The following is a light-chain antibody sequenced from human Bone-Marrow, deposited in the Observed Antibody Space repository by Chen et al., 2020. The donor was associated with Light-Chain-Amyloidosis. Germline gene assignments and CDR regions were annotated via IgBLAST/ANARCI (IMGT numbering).Light chain of an antibody. CDR2: EVT. J-gene: IGLJ1*01. CDR1: SSDVGGDNH. Sequence: QPPMPHPASVSGSPRQSPTLSSTGTSSDVGGDNHVSWYQQHPDKAPKLMIYEVTNRPSWVPDRFSGSKSDNTASLTISGLQTEDEADYFCSSYTITNTLVFGSGTRVTVL. V-gene: IGLV2-14*01. CDR3: SSYTITNTLV.